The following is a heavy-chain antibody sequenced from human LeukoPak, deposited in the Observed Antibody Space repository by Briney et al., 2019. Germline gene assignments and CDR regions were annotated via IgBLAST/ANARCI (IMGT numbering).Heavy chain of an antibody. V-gene: IGHV3-21*01. Sequence: GGSLRLSCAASGFTFSSYSMNWVRQAPGKGLEWVSSISSSSSYIYYADSVKGRFTISRDNAKNSLYLQMNSLRAEDTAVYYCARVTYYDFWSGYSEWYHYMDVWGKGTTVTVSS. CDR3: ARVTYYDFWSGYSEWYHYMDV. D-gene: IGHD3-3*01. J-gene: IGHJ6*03. CDR1: GFTFSSYS. CDR2: ISSSSSYI.